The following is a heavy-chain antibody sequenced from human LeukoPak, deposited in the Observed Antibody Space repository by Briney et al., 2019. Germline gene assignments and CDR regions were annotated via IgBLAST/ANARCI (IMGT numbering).Heavy chain of an antibody. D-gene: IGHD4-17*01. CDR3: ARLAYNGYYVNH. V-gene: IGHV4-39*01. J-gene: IGHJ5*02. CDR1: GGSFSSTNYY. CDR2: IYYSGST. Sequence: SETLSLTCTVSGGSFSSTNYYWGWIRQPPGQGLEWIGSIYYSGSTYYNPSLKGRVTIDVDTSKSQFSLKLSSVTAADTAFYFCARLAYNGYYVNHWGQGTLVTVSS.